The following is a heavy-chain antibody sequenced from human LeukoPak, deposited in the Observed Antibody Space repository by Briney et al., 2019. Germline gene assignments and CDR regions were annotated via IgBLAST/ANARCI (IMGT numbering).Heavy chain of an antibody. V-gene: IGHV3-33*01. CDR1: RFTFSSFG. CDR2: IWYDGTSE. J-gene: IGHJ4*02. D-gene: IGHD3-10*01. Sequence: GGPLRLSCAASRFTFSSFGMNWVRQAPGEGLEWVAMIWYDGTSEYYADSVKGRFTISRDNFKNTLYLQMNSLRAEDTALYYCARDEGAGNFLLDYWGQGTLVTVSS. CDR3: ARDEGAGNFLLDY.